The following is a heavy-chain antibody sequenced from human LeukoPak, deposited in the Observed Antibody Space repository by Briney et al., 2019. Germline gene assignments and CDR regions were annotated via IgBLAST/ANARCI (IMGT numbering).Heavy chain of an antibody. V-gene: IGHV1-69*06. J-gene: IGHJ4*02. CDR1: GGTFSSYA. CDR3: ARAPEGHFYSSGWYYFDY. CDR2: IIPIFGTA. D-gene: IGHD6-19*01. Sequence: SVKVSCKASGGTFSSYAISWVRQAPGQGLEWMGGIIPIFGTANYAQKFQGRVTITADKSTSTAYMELRSLRSDDTAVYYCARAPEGHFYSSGWYYFDYWGQGTLVTVSS.